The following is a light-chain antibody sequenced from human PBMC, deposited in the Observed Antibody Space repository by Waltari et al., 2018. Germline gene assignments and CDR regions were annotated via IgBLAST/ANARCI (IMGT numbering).Light chain of an antibody. CDR3: QQYYSLPLT. V-gene: IGKV4-1*01. Sequence: DIVMTQSPDSLAVTLGERATINCKSSQTILYSARNKNFLAWYQKKPGHPPKLLINWASTRESGVPDRFSGSGSETDFTLTISGLQAEDVAVYYCQQYYSLPLTFGGGTKVEI. J-gene: IGKJ4*01. CDR2: WAS. CDR1: QTILYSARNKNF.